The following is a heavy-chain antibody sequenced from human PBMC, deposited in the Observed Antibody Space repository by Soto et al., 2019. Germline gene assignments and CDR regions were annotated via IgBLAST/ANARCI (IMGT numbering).Heavy chain of an antibody. D-gene: IGHD4-17*01. Sequence: SETLSLTCTVSGGSISSGDYYWSWIRQPSGKGLEWIGYIYYSGSTYYNPSLKSRVTISVDTSKNQFSLKLSSVTAADTAVYYCAREYVYGGTPCYFDYWGQGTLVTVSS. J-gene: IGHJ4*02. CDR2: IYYSGST. CDR3: AREYVYGGTPCYFDY. V-gene: IGHV4-30-4*01. CDR1: GGSISSGDYY.